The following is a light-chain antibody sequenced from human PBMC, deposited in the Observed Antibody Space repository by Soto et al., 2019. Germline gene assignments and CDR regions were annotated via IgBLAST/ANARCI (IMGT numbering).Light chain of an antibody. CDR3: HQANSFPLT. CDR2: AAS. V-gene: IGKV1-12*01. CDR1: QGIRSW. Sequence: DIQMTQSPSSVSASVGHRVTITCWASQGIRSWLAWFQQKPGKAPTLLIYAASSLQSGVPSRFSGSESGTDFPHPISSLQHEDVATYYCHQANSFPLTFGGGTKVEIK. J-gene: IGKJ4*01.